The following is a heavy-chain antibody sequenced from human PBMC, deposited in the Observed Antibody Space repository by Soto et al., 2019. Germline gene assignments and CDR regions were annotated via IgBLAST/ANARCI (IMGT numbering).Heavy chain of an antibody. CDR3: ARGFPNTYYYGSGSRANEYFQH. CDR2: INHSGST. V-gene: IGHV4-34*01. J-gene: IGHJ1*01. Sequence: SETLSLTCAVYGGSFSGYYWSWIRQPPGKGLEWIGEINHSGSTNYNPSLKSRVTISVDTSKNQFSLKLSSVTAADTAVYYCARGFPNTYYYGSGSRANEYFQHWGQGTLVTVSS. CDR1: GGSFSGYY. D-gene: IGHD3-10*01.